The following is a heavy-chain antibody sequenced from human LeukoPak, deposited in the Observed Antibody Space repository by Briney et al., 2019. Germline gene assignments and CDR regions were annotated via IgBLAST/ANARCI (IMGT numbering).Heavy chain of an antibody. CDR3: ARGLSTYYDFWSGVNWFDP. CDR2: ISSSGSTI. D-gene: IGHD3-3*01. Sequence: PGGSLRLFCAASGFTFSSYEMNWVRQAPGKGLEGVSYISSSGSTIFYAESVKGRFTISRDNAKNSLYLQMNTLRAEDTAVYYCARGLSTYYDFWSGVNWFDPWGQGTLVTVSS. J-gene: IGHJ5*02. CDR1: GFTFSSYE. V-gene: IGHV3-48*03.